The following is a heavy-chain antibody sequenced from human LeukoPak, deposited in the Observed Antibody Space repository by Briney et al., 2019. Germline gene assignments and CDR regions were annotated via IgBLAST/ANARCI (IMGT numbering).Heavy chain of an antibody. CDR1: GGSISSYY. Sequence: PSETLSLTCTVSGGSISSYYRSRIRQPPGKGLEWIGYIYYSGSTNYNPSLKSRVTISVDTSKNQFSLKLSSVTAADTAVYYCARANYDFWSGYPNWFDPWGQGTLVTVSS. J-gene: IGHJ5*02. V-gene: IGHV4-59*01. CDR3: ARANYDFWSGYPNWFDP. CDR2: IYYSGST. D-gene: IGHD3-3*01.